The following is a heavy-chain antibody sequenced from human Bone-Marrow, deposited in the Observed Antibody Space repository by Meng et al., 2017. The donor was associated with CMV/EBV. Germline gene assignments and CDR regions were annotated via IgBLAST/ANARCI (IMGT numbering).Heavy chain of an antibody. CDR1: GGTFSSYA. D-gene: IGHD2-21*01. V-gene: IGHV1-69*10. CDR2: IIPILGIA. Sequence: SVKVSCKASGGTFSSYAISWVRQAPGQGLEWMGGIIPILGIANYAQKFQGRVTITADKSTSTAYMELSSLRSEDTAVYYCARVLRKGAYKSLTYYWGQGTRVTGSS. J-gene: IGHJ4*02. CDR3: ARVLRKGAYKSLTYY.